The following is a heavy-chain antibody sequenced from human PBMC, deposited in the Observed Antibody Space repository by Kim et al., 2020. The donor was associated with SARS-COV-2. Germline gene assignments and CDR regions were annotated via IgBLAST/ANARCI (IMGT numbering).Heavy chain of an antibody. V-gene: IGHV1-8*01. D-gene: IGHD2-2*01. CDR3: ARAGVVDGYNYYYYGMDV. Sequence: ASVKVSCKASGYTFTSYDINWVRQATGQGLEWMGWMNPNSGNTGYAQKFQGRVTMTRNTSISTAYMELNSLRSEDTAVYYCARAGVVDGYNYYYYGMDVWGQGTTVTVSS. CDR1: GYTFTSYD. J-gene: IGHJ6*02. CDR2: MNPNSGNT.